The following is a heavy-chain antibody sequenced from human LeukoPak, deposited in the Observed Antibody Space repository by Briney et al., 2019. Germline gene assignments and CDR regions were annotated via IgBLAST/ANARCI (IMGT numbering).Heavy chain of an antibody. J-gene: IGHJ6*03. Sequence: GASVKVSCKASGGTFSSYAISWVRQAPGQGLEWMGRIIPIFGTANYAQKFQGRVTITTDESTSTAYMELSSLRSEDTAVYYCASSAIQLWSEYYYYMDVWGKGTTVTVSS. D-gene: IGHD5-18*01. CDR1: GGTFSSYA. CDR2: IIPIFGTA. V-gene: IGHV1-69*05. CDR3: ASSAIQLWSEYYYYMDV.